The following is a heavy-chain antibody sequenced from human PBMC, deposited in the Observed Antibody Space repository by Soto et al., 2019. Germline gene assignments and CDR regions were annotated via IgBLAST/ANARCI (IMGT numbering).Heavy chain of an antibody. J-gene: IGHJ6*02. D-gene: IGHD1-26*01. Sequence: EVQLLESGGGLVQPGGSLRLSCAASGFTFSSYAMSWVRQAPGKGLEWVSAISGSGGSTYYADSVKGRFTISRDNSKNTLYLQMNSLRAEDTAVYYCAKDAVEKSGSPLYCDDGMDVWGQGTTVTVSS. CDR3: AKDAVEKSGSPLYCDDGMDV. CDR2: ISGSGGST. CDR1: GFTFSSYA. V-gene: IGHV3-23*01.